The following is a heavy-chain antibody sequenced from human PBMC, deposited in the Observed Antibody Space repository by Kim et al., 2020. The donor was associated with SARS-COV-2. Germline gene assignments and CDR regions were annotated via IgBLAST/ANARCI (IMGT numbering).Heavy chain of an antibody. CDR1: GFTFSSYG. Sequence: GGSLRLSCAASGFTFSSYGMHWVRQAPGKGLEWVAVIWYDGSNKYYADSVKGRFTISRDNSKNTLYLQMNSLRAEDTAVYYCARDNGDYGLDAFDIWGQGTMVTVSS. J-gene: IGHJ3*02. V-gene: IGHV3-33*01. CDR3: ARDNGDYGLDAFDI. D-gene: IGHD4-17*01. CDR2: IWYDGSNK.